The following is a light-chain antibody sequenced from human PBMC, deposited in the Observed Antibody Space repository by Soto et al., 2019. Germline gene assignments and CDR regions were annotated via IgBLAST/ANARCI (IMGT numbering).Light chain of an antibody. CDR3: QPYDNLPFT. V-gene: IGKV1-33*01. J-gene: IGKJ3*01. Sequence: DIQMTQSPSSLSASVGDRVTITCQASQDISNYLNWYQQKPGKAPKLLIYDASNMETGVPSRFSGSGSETDFTFNISSLQPEDIATYYCQPYDNLPFTFGPWTKVDIK. CDR2: DAS. CDR1: QDISNY.